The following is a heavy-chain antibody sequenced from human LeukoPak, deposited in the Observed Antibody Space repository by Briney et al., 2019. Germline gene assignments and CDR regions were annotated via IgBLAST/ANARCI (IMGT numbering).Heavy chain of an antibody. CDR1: GYTFTSYD. Sequence: ASVKVSCKASGYTFTSYDINWVRQATGQGLEWMGWMNPNSGNTGYAQKFQGRVTITRNTSISTAYMELSSLRSEDTAVYYCARGWYITGYSSSWYGFEVEKIYYYYMDVWGKGTTVTVSS. CDR3: ARGWYITGYSSSWYGFEVEKIYYYYMDV. J-gene: IGHJ6*03. CDR2: MNPNSGNT. V-gene: IGHV1-8*03. D-gene: IGHD6-13*01.